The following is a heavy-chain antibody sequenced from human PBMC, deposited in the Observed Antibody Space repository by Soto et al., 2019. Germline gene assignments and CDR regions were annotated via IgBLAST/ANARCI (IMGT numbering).Heavy chain of an antibody. Sequence: GASVKVSCKASGYTFTSYGISWVRQAPGQGLEWMGWISAYNGNTNYAQRLQGRVTMTTDTSTSTAYMELRSLRSDDTAVYYCARVSVRFLEWLLYYYYYGMDVWGQGTTVTVSS. CDR2: ISAYNGNT. CDR1: GYTFTSYG. J-gene: IGHJ6*02. V-gene: IGHV1-18*01. CDR3: ARVSVRFLEWLLYYYYYGMDV. D-gene: IGHD3-3*01.